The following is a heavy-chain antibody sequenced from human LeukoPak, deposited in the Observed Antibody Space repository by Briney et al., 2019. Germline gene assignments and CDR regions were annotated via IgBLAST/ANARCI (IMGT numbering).Heavy chain of an antibody. CDR1: GFTFSSYA. CDR3: AKVGFKITMIVVAYDY. CDR2: ISGSGGST. J-gene: IGHJ4*02. D-gene: IGHD3-22*01. Sequence: GGSLRLSCAASGFTFSSYAMSWVRQAPGKGLERVSAISGSGGSTYYADSVKGRFTISRDNSKNTLYLQMNSLRAEDTAVYYCAKVGFKITMIVVAYDYWGQGTLVTVSS. V-gene: IGHV3-23*01.